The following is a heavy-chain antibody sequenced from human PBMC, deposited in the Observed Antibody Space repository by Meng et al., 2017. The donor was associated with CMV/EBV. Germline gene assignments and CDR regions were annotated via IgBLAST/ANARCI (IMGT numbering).Heavy chain of an antibody. Sequence: GESLKISCAASGFTFSSYWMSWVRQAPGKGLEWVANIKQDGSEKYYEDSVKGRFTISRDNAKNSPYLQMNSLRAEDTAVYYCARDPNLLAYYYDSSGWYWGQGTLVTVSS. D-gene: IGHD3-22*01. V-gene: IGHV3-7*01. J-gene: IGHJ4*02. CDR3: ARDPNLLAYYYDSSGWY. CDR2: IKQDGSEK. CDR1: GFTFSSYW.